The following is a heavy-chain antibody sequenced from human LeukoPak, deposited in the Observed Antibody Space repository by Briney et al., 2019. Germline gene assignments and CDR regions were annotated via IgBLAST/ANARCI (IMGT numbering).Heavy chain of an antibody. CDR1: KFTFRNHG. J-gene: IGHJ4*02. V-gene: IGHV3-33*01. CDR3: ARDRGARYYDY. CDR2: IWYDGSKQ. D-gene: IGHD3-10*01. Sequence: GGSLRLSCAASKFTFRNHGMHWVRQAPGKGLEWVAIIWYDGSKQYYADSVKGRFTISRDNSKDTLYLQMNSLRDEDTAVYYCARDRGARYYDYWGQGTQVTVSS.